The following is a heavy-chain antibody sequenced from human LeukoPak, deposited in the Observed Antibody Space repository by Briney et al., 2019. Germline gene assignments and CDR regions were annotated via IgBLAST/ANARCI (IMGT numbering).Heavy chain of an antibody. CDR1: GGSISSNHW. CDR2: IYHSGST. J-gene: IGHJ4*02. CDR3: ARYSSGYYTNYYFDY. D-gene: IGHD3-3*01. Sequence: SGTLSLTCAVSGGSISSNHWWSWVRQPPGKGLEWIGEIYHSGSTNYNPSLKSRVTISVDKSKNQFSLKLSSVTAADTAVYYCARYSSGYYTNYYFDYWSQGTLVTVSS. V-gene: IGHV4-4*02.